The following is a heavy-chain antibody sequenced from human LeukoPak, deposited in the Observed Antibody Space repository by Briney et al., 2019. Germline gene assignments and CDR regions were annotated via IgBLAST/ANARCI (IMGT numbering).Heavy chain of an antibody. CDR1: GGSIISGGYC. V-gene: IGHV4-31*03. J-gene: IGHJ4*02. CDR3: ARGRPGTSEFDY. CDR2: IYYSGST. Sequence: SQTLSLTCTVAGGSIISGGYCWSWIRQHPGKGLEWFGYIYYSGSTYHNPSLKSRVTIPVDTSKNQFSLKLSSVTAADTAVYYCARGRPGTSEFDYWGQGTLVTVSS. D-gene: IGHD1-26*01.